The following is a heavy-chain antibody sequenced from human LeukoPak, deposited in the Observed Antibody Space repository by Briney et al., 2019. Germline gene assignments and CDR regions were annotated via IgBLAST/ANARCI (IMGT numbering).Heavy chain of an antibody. D-gene: IGHD2-15*01. CDR1: GYTFTSYD. CDR3: AVAATPNYYYYYYMDV. Sequence: GASVKVSCKASGYTFTSYDINWVRQATGQGLEWMGWMNPNSDNTGYAQKFQGRVTMTRNTSISTAYMELSSLRSEDTAVYYCAVAATPNYYYYYYMDVWGKGTTVTVSS. CDR2: MNPNSDNT. J-gene: IGHJ6*03. V-gene: IGHV1-8*01.